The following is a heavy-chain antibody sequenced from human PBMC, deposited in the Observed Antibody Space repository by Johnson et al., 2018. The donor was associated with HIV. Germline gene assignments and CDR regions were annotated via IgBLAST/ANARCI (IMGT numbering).Heavy chain of an antibody. Sequence: QVQLVESGGGVVQPGRSLRLSCAASGFTFSSYGMHWVRQAPGKGLEWVAVISYDGTNKYYAESVKGRFTISRDNSKNTLYLQMNSLRAEDTAVYYCARQTLRACDIWGQGTMVTVSP. CDR1: GFTFSSYG. CDR3: ARQTLRACDI. V-gene: IGHV3-30*19. J-gene: IGHJ3*02. CDR2: ISYDGTNK.